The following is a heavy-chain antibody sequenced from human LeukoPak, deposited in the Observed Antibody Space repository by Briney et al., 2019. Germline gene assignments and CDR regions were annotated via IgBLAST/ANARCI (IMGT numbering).Heavy chain of an antibody. CDR1: GYTFTGYY. V-gene: IGHV1-2*02. CDR3: ARDHCSRGSCLGGH. CDR2: INPNSGGT. J-gene: IGHJ4*02. Sequence: ASEKVSCKASGYTFTGYYMHWVRQAPGQGLEWMGWINPNSGGTNYAQKFQGRVTMTRDTSISTAYMELSRLRSDDTAVYYCARDHCSRGSCLGGHWGQGTLVTVSS. D-gene: IGHD2-15*01.